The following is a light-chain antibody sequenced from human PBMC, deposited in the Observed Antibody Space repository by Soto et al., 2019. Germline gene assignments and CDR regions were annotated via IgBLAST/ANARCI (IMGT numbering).Light chain of an antibody. CDR2: EVN. J-gene: IGLJ1*01. CDR1: SSDVGGYNY. Sequence: QSAPTQPPSASGSPGQSVTISCTGTSSDVGGYNYVSWYQQHPGKVPKLIIYEVNKRPSGVPDRFSGSKSGNTASLTVSGLQAEDEADYYCTSYAGGNNVFGTGTKLTVL. V-gene: IGLV2-8*01. CDR3: TSYAGGNNV.